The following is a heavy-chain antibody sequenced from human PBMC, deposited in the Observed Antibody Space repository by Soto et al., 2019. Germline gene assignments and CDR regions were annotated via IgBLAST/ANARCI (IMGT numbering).Heavy chain of an antibody. J-gene: IGHJ4*02. CDR3: ARSSTVTTVYN. CDR2: ISYDGNNK. CDR1: GFTFSTYI. D-gene: IGHD4-17*01. V-gene: IGHV3-30-3*01. Sequence: QVQLVESGGGVVQPERSLRLSCAASGFTFSTYIMHWVRQAPGKGLEWVAVISYDGNNKYYADSAKGRFTISRDNSKNTLDLQMNSLRPEDTGVDYGARSSTVTTVYNWGQGTLVTVSS.